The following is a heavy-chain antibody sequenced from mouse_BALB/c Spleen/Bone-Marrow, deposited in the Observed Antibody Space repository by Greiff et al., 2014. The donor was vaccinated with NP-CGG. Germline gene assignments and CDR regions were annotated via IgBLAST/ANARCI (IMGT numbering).Heavy chain of an antibody. J-gene: IGHJ2*01. CDR1: GYTFTSHW. Sequence: VMLVESGAELARPGASVKLSCKASGYTFTSHWMQWVKQRPGQGLEWIGAIYPGDGDTRYTQKFKGKATLTADKSSSTAYMQPSSLASEDSAVYYCARGFPFDYWGQGTTLTVSS. V-gene: IGHV1-87*01. CDR2: IYPGDGDT. CDR3: ARGFPFDY.